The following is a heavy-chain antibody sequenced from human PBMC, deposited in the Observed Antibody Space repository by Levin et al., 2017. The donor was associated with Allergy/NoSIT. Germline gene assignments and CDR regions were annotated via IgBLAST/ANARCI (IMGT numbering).Heavy chain of an antibody. Sequence: GESLKISCAASGFTFSTSWMNWVRQAPGKGLEWVANIKEDGSEKYFLDSVKGRFTISRDYSKNSLYLQMNSLRAEDTAVYYCARGFYYGDPGDDWGQGTLVTVSS. J-gene: IGHJ4*02. D-gene: IGHD4-17*01. CDR2: IKEDGSEK. V-gene: IGHV3-7*01. CDR3: ARGFYYGDPGDD. CDR1: GFTFSTSW.